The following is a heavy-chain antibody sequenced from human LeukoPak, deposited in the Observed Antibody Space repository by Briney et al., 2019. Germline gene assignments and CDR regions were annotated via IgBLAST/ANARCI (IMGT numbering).Heavy chain of an antibody. CDR3: ARHTYDSSGYGLDYFDY. J-gene: IGHJ4*02. CDR2: IYYSGST. Sequence: SETLSLTCAVYGGSFSGYYWSWIRQPPGKGLEWIGSIYYSGSTYYNPSLKSRVTISVDTSKNQFSLKLSSVTAADTAVYYCARHTYDSSGYGLDYFDYWGQGTLVTVSS. CDR1: GGSFSGYY. V-gene: IGHV4-34*01. D-gene: IGHD3-22*01.